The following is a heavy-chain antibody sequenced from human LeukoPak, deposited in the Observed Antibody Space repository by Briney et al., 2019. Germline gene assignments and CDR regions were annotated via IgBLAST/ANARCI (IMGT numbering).Heavy chain of an antibody. D-gene: IGHD2-15*01. CDR2: IYYSGST. CDR3: ARAQILPSYIDY. V-gene: IGHV4-59*01. CDR1: GGSLSSYY. J-gene: IGHJ4*02. Sequence: PSETLSLTCTVSGGSLSSYYWSWLRQPPGKGLEWIGYIYYSGSTNYNPSLKSRVTISVDTSKNQFSLKLSSVTAADTAVYYCARAQILPSYIDYWGQGTLVTVSS.